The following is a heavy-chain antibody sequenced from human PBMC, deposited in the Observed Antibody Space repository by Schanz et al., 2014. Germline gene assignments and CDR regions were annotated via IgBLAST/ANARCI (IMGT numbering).Heavy chain of an antibody. V-gene: IGHV3-64*04. CDR1: TSIFNHAW. CDR3: ARESSNDIVLVPGAVFDH. J-gene: IGHJ4*02. Sequence: VQLLESGGGLVQPGGSLRLSCAASTSIFNHAWMSWVRQAPGKGLEYVSAISHDGYSTYYADSVKGRFTISRDNSKNTVYLQMNSLRPGDTAVYYCARESSNDIVLVPGAVFDHWGQGILVTVSS. D-gene: IGHD2-2*01. CDR2: ISHDGYST.